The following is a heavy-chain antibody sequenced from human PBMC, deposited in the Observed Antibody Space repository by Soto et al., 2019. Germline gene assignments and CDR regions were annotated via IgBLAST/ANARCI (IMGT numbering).Heavy chain of an antibody. D-gene: IGHD4-17*01. CDR1: GGTFSSYT. CDR3: ARGYGDLYYYYYMDV. J-gene: IGHJ6*03. Sequence: QVQLVQSGAEVKKPGSSVKVSCKASGGTFSSYTISWVRQAPGQGLEWMGRIIPILGIANYAQKFQGRVTMTRNTFISTAYMELSSLRSEDTAVYYCARGYGDLYYYYYMDVWGKGTTVTVSS. V-gene: IGHV1-69*02. CDR2: IIPILGIA.